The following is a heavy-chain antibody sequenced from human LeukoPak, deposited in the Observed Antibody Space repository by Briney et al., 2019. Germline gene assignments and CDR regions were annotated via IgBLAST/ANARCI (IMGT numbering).Heavy chain of an antibody. V-gene: IGHV4-59*01. CDR3: ARDPPGSGSYYDY. J-gene: IGHJ4*02. CDR1: GGSISSSY. CDR2: IYYTGST. D-gene: IGHD3-10*01. Sequence: SETLSLTCTVSGGSISSSYWSWIRQPPGKGLEWIGYIYYTGSTTYNPSLKSRVTISVDTSKNQFSLKLRSVTAADTAVYYCARDPPGSGSYYDYWGQGTLVTVSS.